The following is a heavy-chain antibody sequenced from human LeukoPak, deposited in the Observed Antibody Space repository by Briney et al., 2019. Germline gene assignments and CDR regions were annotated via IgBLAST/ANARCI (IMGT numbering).Heavy chain of an antibody. V-gene: IGHV2-5*02. J-gene: IGHJ5*02. Sequence: SGPTLLKPTQTLTLTCTFSGFSLSTSEVAVDWIHQPPGNALKWLALIYWDDDNRYSPSLNSRLTITKDTPKNLTVPKMTNMYPVDTATYYCAHSEDSIAATWGQGTLVTVSS. CDR3: AHSEDSIAAT. D-gene: IGHD6-6*01. CDR2: IYWDDDN. CDR1: GFSLSTSEVA.